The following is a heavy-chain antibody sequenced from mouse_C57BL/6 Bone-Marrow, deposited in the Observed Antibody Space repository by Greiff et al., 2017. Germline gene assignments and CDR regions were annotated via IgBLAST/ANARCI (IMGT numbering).Heavy chain of an antibody. CDR3: ARSHYSNYGAWFAY. V-gene: IGHV1-19*01. CDR1: GYTFTDYY. Sequence: EVQLQQSGPVLVKPGASVKMSCKASGYTFTDYYMNWVKQSHGKSLEWIGVINPYNGGTSYNQKFKGKATLTVDKSSSPAYMELNSLTSEDSAVYYCARSHYSNYGAWFAYWGQGTLVTVSA. D-gene: IGHD2-5*01. J-gene: IGHJ3*01. CDR2: INPYNGGT.